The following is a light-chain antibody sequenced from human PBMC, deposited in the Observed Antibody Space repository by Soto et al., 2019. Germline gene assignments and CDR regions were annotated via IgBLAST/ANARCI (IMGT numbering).Light chain of an antibody. Sequence: EIVLTQSPATLSLSPGERATLSCRASQSVSSYLAWYQQKPGQAPRLLIYDASNRATVITARFSGSGSWTVITLTISRLEAEGFALYYYKQRSNFPQLNFGPGTKVDIK. CDR2: DAS. CDR3: KQRSNFPQLN. J-gene: IGKJ3*01. CDR1: QSVSSY. V-gene: IGKV3-11*01.